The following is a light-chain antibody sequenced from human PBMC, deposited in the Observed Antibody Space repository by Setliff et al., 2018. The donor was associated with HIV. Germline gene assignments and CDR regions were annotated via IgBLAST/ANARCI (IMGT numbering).Light chain of an antibody. CDR2: DVN. CDR1: SSDVGAYNY. V-gene: IGLV2-11*01. Sequence: QSALAQPRSVSGPPGQSVTISCTGASSDVGAYNYVSWYQQNPGKAPKLMIYDVNKRPSGVPDRFSGSKSGNTASLTISGLQAEDEADYYCCSYAGRYRYVFGTGTKVTVL. CDR3: CSYAGRYRYV. J-gene: IGLJ1*01.